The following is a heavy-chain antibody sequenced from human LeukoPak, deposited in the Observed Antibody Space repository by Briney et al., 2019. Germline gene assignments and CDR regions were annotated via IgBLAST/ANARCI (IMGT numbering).Heavy chain of an antibody. J-gene: IGHJ4*02. V-gene: IGHV5-51*01. D-gene: IGHD2-2*01. CDR1: GYSFTSYW. CDR3: ARSHDCSSTSCYGVDY. Sequence: GESLKISCKGSGYSFTSYWIGWVRQVPGKGLEWMGIIYPGDSDTRYSPSSQGQVTISADKSISTAYLQWSSLKASDTAMYYCARSHDCSSTSCYGVDYWGQGTLVTVSS. CDR2: IYPGDSDT.